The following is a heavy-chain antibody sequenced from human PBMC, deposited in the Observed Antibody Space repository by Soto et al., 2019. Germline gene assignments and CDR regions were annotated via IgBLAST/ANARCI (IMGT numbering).Heavy chain of an antibody. CDR2: IWHDGSEE. V-gene: IGHV3-33*08. CDR3: ARGGGHCTRPTCYSGFES. J-gene: IGHJ4*02. D-gene: IGHD2-8*01. Sequence: QGHLLQSGGAVVRPGRSLTLSCEASGFTFNNHGAHRVRPAPGKGLEWVAVIWHDGSEEYYADSVKGRFTISRDNFKHTLSLRMNSVTVEDTAIYYCARGGGHCTRPTCYSGFESWGQGSLVTVSS. CDR1: GFTFNNHG.